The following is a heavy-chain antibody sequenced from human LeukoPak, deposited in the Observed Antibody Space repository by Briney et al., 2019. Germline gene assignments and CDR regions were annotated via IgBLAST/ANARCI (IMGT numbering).Heavy chain of an antibody. CDR1: GFTFSSYA. J-gene: IGHJ3*02. CDR3: ARHDPIVGTPDAFDI. CDR2: ISYDGSNK. D-gene: IGHD1-26*01. Sequence: TGGSLRLSCAASGFTFSSYAMHWVRQAPGKGLEWVAVISYDGSNKYYADSVKGRFTISRDNSKNTLYLQMNSLRAEDTAVYYCARHDPIVGTPDAFDIWGQGTMVTVSS. V-gene: IGHV3-30-3*01.